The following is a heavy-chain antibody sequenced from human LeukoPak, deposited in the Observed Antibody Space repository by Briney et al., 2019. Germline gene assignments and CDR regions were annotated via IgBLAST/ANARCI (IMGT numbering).Heavy chain of an antibody. Sequence: PGGSLRLSCAASGFTFSSYAMHWVRQAPGKGLEWVAVISYDGSNKYYADSVKGRFTISRDNSKNTLYLQMNSLRAEDTAVYYYARDRGRITMIVVVITIDYWGQGTLVTVSS. J-gene: IGHJ4*02. CDR2: ISYDGSNK. V-gene: IGHV3-30-3*01. D-gene: IGHD3-22*01. CDR1: GFTFSSYA. CDR3: ARDRGRITMIVVVITIDY.